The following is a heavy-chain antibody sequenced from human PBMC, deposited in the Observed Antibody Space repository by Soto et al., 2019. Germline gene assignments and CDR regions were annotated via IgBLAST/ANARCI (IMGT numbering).Heavy chain of an antibody. CDR2: TYYTSKWYN. Sequence: SQTLALTWAISGDSVSSNSAALNGIRQCPSRGLEWLGRTYYTSKWYNDYEVPVKNRININPDTSKNQSPLQLNCVTSEDTAVYYCARASITIFGVVTTSSYWYFDLWGRGTLVTVSS. CDR1: GDSVSSNSAA. D-gene: IGHD3-3*01. J-gene: IGHJ2*01. V-gene: IGHV6-1*01. CDR3: ARASITIFGVVTTSSYWYFDL.